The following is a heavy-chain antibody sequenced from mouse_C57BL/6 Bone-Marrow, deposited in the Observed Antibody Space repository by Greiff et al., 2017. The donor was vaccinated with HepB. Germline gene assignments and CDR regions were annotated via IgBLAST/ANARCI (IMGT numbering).Heavy chain of an antibody. J-gene: IGHJ4*01. CDR1: GYTFTDHT. CDR2: IYPRDGST. V-gene: IGHV1-78*01. D-gene: IGHD2-5*01. Sequence: VKLMESDAELVKPGASVKISCKVSGYTFTDHTIHWMKQRPEQGLEWIGYIYPRDGSTKYNEKFKGKATLTADKSSSTAYMQLNSLTSEDSAVYFCARQDHSNYYAMDYWGQGTSVTVSS. CDR3: ARQDHSNYYAMDY.